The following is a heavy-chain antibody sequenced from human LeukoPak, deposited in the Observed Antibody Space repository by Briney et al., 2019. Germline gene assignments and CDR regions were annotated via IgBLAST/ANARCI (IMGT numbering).Heavy chain of an antibody. Sequence: GGPLRLSCAASGFMFDDYGMSWVRQAPGKGLEWVSSINSGSSNIYYADSVKGRFTISRDNAKNSLYLQMNSLRVEDTAVYYCARDEGYYGSGSYYNFWGQGTLVTVSS. CDR1: GFMFDDYG. V-gene: IGHV3-21*01. D-gene: IGHD3-10*01. J-gene: IGHJ4*02. CDR2: INSGSSNI. CDR3: ARDEGYYGSGSYYNF.